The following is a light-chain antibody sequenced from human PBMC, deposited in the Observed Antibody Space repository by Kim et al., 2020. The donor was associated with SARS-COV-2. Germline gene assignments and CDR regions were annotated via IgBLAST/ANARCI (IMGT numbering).Light chain of an antibody. CDR1: NLGGQS. CDR3: QVWDSSSDHVV. J-gene: IGLJ2*01. V-gene: IGLV3-21*04. Sequence: SYELTQPPSVSVAPGKTARITCGGNNLGGQSVHWYQQKPGQAPVLVIYYDDNRPSGIPERFSGSNSGNTATLTISRVEAGDEADYYCQVWDSSSDHVVFG. CDR2: YDD.